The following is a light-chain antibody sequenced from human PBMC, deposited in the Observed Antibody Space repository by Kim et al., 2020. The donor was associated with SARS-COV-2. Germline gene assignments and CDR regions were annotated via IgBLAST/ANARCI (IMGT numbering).Light chain of an antibody. CDR1: QSISIW. CDR2: KSS. CDR3: QQYHSYSS. Sequence: SASIGDRVTITCRASQSISIWLAWYQQKPGKAPNLLIYKSSTLESGVPSRFSGSGSGTEFTLTISSLQPDDFATYYCQQYHSYSSFGQGTKVDIK. J-gene: IGKJ1*01. V-gene: IGKV1-5*03.